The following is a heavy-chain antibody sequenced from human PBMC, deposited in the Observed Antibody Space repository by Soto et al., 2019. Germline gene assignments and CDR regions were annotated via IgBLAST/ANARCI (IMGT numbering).Heavy chain of an antibody. Sequence: SETLSLTCDVSGGSISTGGWWSWVRQPPGKGLEWIGQISQSGTTNYNPSLESRVTISMDKSKNQFSLHLTAVTAADTAVYYCARWVYIYGPGAFDVWGQGTMVTVSS. V-gene: IGHV4-4*02. CDR3: ARWVYIYGPGAFDV. CDR1: GGSISTGGW. CDR2: ISQSGTT. D-gene: IGHD6-13*01. J-gene: IGHJ3*01.